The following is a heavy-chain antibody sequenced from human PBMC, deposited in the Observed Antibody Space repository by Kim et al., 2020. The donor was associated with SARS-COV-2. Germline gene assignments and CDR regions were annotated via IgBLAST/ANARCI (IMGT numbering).Heavy chain of an antibody. CDR2: VFDSGST. D-gene: IGHD3-22*01. V-gene: IGHV4-59*01. Sequence: SETLFLTCTVSGGSISYYYWSWIRQPPGKGLEWIGYVFDSGSTNYSPSLKSRVTISLGTSKKQFSLQLTSVTAADTAVYYCARGKYYYDGSGNPRFWYF. CDR1: GGSISYYY. J-gene: IGHJ2*01. CDR3: ARGKYYYDGSGNPRFWYF.